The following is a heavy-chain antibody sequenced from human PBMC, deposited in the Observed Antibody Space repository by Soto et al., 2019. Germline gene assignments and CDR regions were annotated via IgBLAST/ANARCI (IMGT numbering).Heavy chain of an antibody. CDR2: ISSSSSYT. V-gene: IGHV3-11*05. CDR1: GFTFSDYY. Sequence: GGSLRLSCAASGFTFSDYYMSWIRQAPGKGLEWVSYISSSSSYTNYADSVKGRFTISRDNAKNSLYLQMNSLRAEDTAVYYCARDRDYYDSSGLYYYGMDVWGQGTLVTVSS. CDR3: ARDRDYYDSSGLYYYGMDV. J-gene: IGHJ6*02. D-gene: IGHD3-22*01.